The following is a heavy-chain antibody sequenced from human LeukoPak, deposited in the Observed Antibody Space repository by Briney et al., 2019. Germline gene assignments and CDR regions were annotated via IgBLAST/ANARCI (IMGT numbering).Heavy chain of an antibody. CDR1: GGSISSYY. CDR3: ARGYSYGYKDY. V-gene: IGHV4-59*01. J-gene: IGHJ4*02. CDR2: IYYSGST. Sequence: SETLSLTCTVSGGSISSYYWSWIRQPPGKGLEWIGYIYYSGSTNYNPSLKSRVTISVDTSKNQSSLKLSSVAAADTAVYYCARGYSYGYKDYWGQGTLVTVSS. D-gene: IGHD5-18*01.